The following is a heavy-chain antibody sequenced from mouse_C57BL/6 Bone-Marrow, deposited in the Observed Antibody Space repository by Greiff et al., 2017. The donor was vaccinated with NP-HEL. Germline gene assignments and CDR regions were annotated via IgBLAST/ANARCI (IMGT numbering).Heavy chain of an antibody. J-gene: IGHJ4*01. CDR2: INYDGSST. V-gene: IGHV5-16*01. Sequence: GKLVESEGGLVQPGSSMKLSCTASGFTFSDYYMAWVRQVPEKGLEWVANINYDGSSTYYLDSLKSRFIISRDNAKNILYLQMSSLKSEDTATYYCAREGYAMDYWGQGTSVTVSS. CDR3: AREGYAMDY. CDR1: GFTFSDYY.